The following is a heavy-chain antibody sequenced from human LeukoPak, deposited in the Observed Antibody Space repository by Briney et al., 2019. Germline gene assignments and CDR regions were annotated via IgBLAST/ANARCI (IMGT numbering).Heavy chain of an antibody. V-gene: IGHV4-39*01. CDR3: ARSGYSYGHFDY. CDR2: TYYSGST. D-gene: IGHD5-18*01. CDR1: GGSISSSSYY. Sequence: PSETLSLTCTVSGGSISSSSYYWGWIRQPPGKGLEWIGSTYYSGSTYYNPSLKSRVTISVDTSKNQFSLKLSSVTAADTAVYYCARSGYSYGHFDYWGQGTLVTVSS. J-gene: IGHJ4*02.